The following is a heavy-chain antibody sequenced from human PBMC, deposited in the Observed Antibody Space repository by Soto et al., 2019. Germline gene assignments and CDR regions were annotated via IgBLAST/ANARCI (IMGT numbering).Heavy chain of an antibody. CDR3: ASLPQGYYDRSGRLVDY. D-gene: IGHD3-22*01. Sequence: GGSLRLSCASSGFTFSEYYMSWIRQAPGKGLEWVAYISAGGSDIYYGDSVKGRFTVSRDNTKKSLYLQMSNLRADDTAIYYCASLPQGYYDRSGRLVDYWRPGTLLTVSS. CDR2: ISAGGSDI. V-gene: IGHV3-11*01. CDR1: GFTFSEYY. J-gene: IGHJ4*01.